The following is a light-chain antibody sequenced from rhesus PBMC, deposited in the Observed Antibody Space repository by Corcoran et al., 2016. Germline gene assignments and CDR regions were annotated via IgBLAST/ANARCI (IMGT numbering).Light chain of an antibody. CDR2: AAS. CDR1: QVISSW. Sequence: DIQMTQSPSSLSVSVGDKFTSSCHASQVISSWLAWYTQKPGKAPKPLIYAASTLQSGVPSRFRGSGSGTDFTLTISSLQPEDFAIYYCQQYDDVPYSFGQGTKLEIK. V-gene: IGKV1-19*01. CDR3: QQYDDVPYS. J-gene: IGKJ2*01.